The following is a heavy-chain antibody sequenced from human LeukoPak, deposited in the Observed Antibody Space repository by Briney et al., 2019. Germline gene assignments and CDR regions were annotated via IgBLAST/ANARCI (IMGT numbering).Heavy chain of an antibody. CDR2: INPNSGGT. Sequence: ASVKVSCKASGYTFTGYYMHWVRQAPGQGLEWMGWINPNSGGTNYAQKFQGRVTMTRDTSISTAYMELSRLRPDDTAVYYCATRISGYLPYYYMDVWGKGTTVTVSS. CDR3: ATRISGYLPYYYMDV. CDR1: GYTFTGYY. D-gene: IGHD3-22*01. V-gene: IGHV1-2*02. J-gene: IGHJ6*03.